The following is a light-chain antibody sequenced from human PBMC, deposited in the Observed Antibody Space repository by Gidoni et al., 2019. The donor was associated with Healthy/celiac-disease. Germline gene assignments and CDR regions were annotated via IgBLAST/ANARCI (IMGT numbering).Light chain of an antibody. J-gene: IGLJ2*01. Sequence: SYELTQPPSVSVSPGQTARITCSGDALPNQYAYWYQQKPGPAPVLVIDKDSERPSGIPGRFSGSSSGTTVTLTISGVQAEDEADYCCQSADSSGTTVVFGGGTKLTVL. CDR2: KDS. V-gene: IGLV3-25*03. CDR1: ALPNQY. CDR3: QSADSSGTTVV.